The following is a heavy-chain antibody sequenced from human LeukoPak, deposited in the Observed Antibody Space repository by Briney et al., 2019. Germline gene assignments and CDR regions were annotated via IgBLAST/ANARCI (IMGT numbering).Heavy chain of an antibody. CDR2: ISAYNGNT. CDR3: ARDYGDYNAGYYYGMDV. J-gene: IGHJ6*02. D-gene: IGHD4-17*01. CDR1: GYTFTSYG. V-gene: IGHV1-18*01. Sequence: ASVKVSCRASGYTFTSYGISWVRQAPGQGLEWMGWISAYNGNTNYAQKLQGRVTMTTDTSTSTAYMELRSLRSDDTAVYYCARDYGDYNAGYYYGMDVWGQGTRSPSP.